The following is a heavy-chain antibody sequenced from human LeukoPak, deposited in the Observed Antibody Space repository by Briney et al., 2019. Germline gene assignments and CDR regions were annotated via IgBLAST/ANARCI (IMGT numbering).Heavy chain of an antibody. CDR2: INSDGRST. V-gene: IGHV3-74*01. J-gene: IGHJ4*02. CDR1: GFTFSRYW. D-gene: IGHD3-22*01. CDR3: ARDREVYYYDSSGYPYYFDY. Sequence: GGSLRLSCVASGFTFSRYWMHWVRQAPGKGLVWVSRINSDGRSTNYADSVKGRFSISRDNAENTLYLQMNSLRAEDTAVYYCARDREVYYYDSSGYPYYFDYWGQGTLVTVSS.